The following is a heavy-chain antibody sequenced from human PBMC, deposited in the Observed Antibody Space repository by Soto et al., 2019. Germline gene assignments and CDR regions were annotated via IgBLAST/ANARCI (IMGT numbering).Heavy chain of an antibody. CDR1: GYTFTSYG. Sequence: ASVKVSCKASGYTFTSYGISWVRQAPGQGLEWMGWISAYNGNTNYAQKLQGRVTMTTDTSTSTAYMELRSLRSDDTAVYYCAASLDYYDSSGYSDYWGQGTLVTVSS. J-gene: IGHJ4*02. CDR2: ISAYNGNT. D-gene: IGHD3-22*01. V-gene: IGHV1-18*01. CDR3: AASLDYYDSSGYSDY.